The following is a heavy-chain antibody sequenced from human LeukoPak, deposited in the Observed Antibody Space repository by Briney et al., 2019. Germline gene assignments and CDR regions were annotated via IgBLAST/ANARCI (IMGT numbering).Heavy chain of an antibody. CDR3: ARDIVVVVAATRSDAFDI. V-gene: IGHV1-3*01. D-gene: IGHD2-15*01. J-gene: IGHJ3*02. Sequence: GASVKVSCKASGYTFTSYAMHWVRQAPGQRLEWMGWINAGNGNTKYSQKFQGRVTITRDTSASTAYMELSSLRSEDTAVYYCARDIVVVVAATRSDAFDIWGQGTMVTVSS. CDR2: INAGNGNT. CDR1: GYTFTSYA.